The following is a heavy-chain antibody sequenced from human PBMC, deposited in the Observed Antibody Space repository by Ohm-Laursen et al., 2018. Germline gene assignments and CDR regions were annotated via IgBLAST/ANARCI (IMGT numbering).Heavy chain of an antibody. Sequence: QTLSLTCAVSGGSISSYYWSWIRQPPGKGLEWIGNIYYSGSTNYNPSLKIRVTISVDTSKNQFSLKLSSVTAADTAVYYCARDQWDRGYYYYGMDVWGQGTTVTVSS. CDR2: IYYSGST. J-gene: IGHJ6*02. V-gene: IGHV4-59*01. CDR3: ARDQWDRGYYYYGMDV. D-gene: IGHD1-26*01. CDR1: GGSISSYY.